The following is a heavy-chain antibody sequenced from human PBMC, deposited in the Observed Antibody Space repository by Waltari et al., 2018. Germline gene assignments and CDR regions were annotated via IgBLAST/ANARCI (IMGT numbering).Heavy chain of an antibody. CDR2: IKQDGSEK. D-gene: IGHD3-3*01. V-gene: IGHV3-7*04. CDR3: ARALRFLEWLLDYFDY. Sequence: EVQLVESGGGLVQPGGSLSLPCEASGFHFSSYWMSWVRQAPGKGLEWVANIKQDGSEKYYVDSVKGRFTISRDNAKNSLYLQMNSLRAEDTAVYYCARALRFLEWLLDYFDYWGQGTLVTVSS. J-gene: IGHJ4*02. CDR1: GFHFSSYW.